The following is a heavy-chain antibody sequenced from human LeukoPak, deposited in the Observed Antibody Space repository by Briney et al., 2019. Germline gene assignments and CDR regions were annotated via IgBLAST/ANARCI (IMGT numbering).Heavy chain of an antibody. J-gene: IGHJ6*02. CDR2: INHSGST. D-gene: IGHD3-22*01. Sequence: SETLSLTCAVYGGSFSGYYWSWIRQPPGKGLEWIGEINHSGSTNYNPSLKSRVTISVDTSKNQFSLKLSSVTAADTAVYYCANPWYYCESSDPPLDVWGQGTTVTVSS. CDR3: ANPWYYCESSDPPLDV. CDR1: GGSFSGYY. V-gene: IGHV4-34*01.